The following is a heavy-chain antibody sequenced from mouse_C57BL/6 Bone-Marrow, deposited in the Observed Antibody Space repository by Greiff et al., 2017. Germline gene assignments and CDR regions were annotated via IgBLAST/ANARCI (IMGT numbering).Heavy chain of an antibody. Sequence: QVQLKESGAELVKPGASVKISCKASGYAFSSYWMNWVKQRPGKGLEWIGQIYPGDGDTNYNGKFKGKATLTADKSSSTAYMQLSSLTSEDSAVYFCAGSGTEAYWGQGTLVTVSA. CDR2: IYPGDGDT. CDR3: AGSGTEAY. CDR1: GYAFSSYW. J-gene: IGHJ3*01. V-gene: IGHV1-80*01. D-gene: IGHD3-2*02.